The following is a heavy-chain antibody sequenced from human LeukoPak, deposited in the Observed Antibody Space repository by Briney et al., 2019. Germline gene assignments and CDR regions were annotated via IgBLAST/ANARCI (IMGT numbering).Heavy chain of an antibody. CDR1: GFTFSSYS. D-gene: IGHD4-23*01. Sequence: PGGSLRLSCAASGFTFSSYSMNWVRQAPGKGLEGVSSISSSSTYTYYADSVKGRFTISRDDAKNSLYLQMNSLRAEDTAVYYCAKYSSRGEGYGGNSYYFDYWGQGTLVTVSS. CDR2: ISSSSTYT. CDR3: AKYSSRGEGYGGNSYYFDY. J-gene: IGHJ4*02. V-gene: IGHV3-21*04.